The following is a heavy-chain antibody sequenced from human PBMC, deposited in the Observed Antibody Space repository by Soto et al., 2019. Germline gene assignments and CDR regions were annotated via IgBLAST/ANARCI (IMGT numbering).Heavy chain of an antibody. V-gene: IGHV3-21*01. CDR2: ISSTPSYI. CDR3: VRDRGCSGGSCYSKGMDV. D-gene: IGHD2-15*01. J-gene: IGHJ6*02. CDR1: GFTFSSYS. Sequence: EVQLVESGGGLVKPGGSLRLSCAASGFTFSSYSMNWVRQAPGKGLEWVSYISSTPSYIYYADSVKGRFTISRDNAKNSLYLQMNSLRAEDTAVYYCVRDRGCSGGSCYSKGMDVWGQGTTVTVSS.